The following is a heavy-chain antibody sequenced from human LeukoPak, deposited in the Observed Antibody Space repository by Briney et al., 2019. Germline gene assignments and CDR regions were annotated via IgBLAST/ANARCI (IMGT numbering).Heavy chain of an antibody. V-gene: IGHV1-2*02. Sequence: ASVKVSCKASGYTFTGYYMHWVRQAPGQGLEWMGWINPNSGGTNYAQKFQGRVTMTRGTSISTAYMELSRLRSDDTAVYYCARVRLGYCSSTSCYDFDYWGQGTLVTVSS. CDR1: GYTFTGYY. CDR3: ARVRLGYCSSTSCYDFDY. D-gene: IGHD2-2*01. J-gene: IGHJ4*02. CDR2: INPNSGGT.